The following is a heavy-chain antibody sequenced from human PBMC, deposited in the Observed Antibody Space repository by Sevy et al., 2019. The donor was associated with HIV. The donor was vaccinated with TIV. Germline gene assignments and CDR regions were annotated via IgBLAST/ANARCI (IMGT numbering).Heavy chain of an antibody. V-gene: IGHV3-23*01. Sequence: GGSLRLSCAASGFTFSSYAMSWVRQAPGKGLEWVSAISGSGGSTYDADSVKGRFTISRDNSKNTLYLQMNSLRAEDTAVYYCAKEYCSSTSCAYVWQQLAYFDYWGQGTLVTVSS. D-gene: IGHD2-2*01. J-gene: IGHJ4*02. CDR2: ISGSGGST. CDR3: AKEYCSSTSCAYVWQQLAYFDY. CDR1: GFTFSSYA.